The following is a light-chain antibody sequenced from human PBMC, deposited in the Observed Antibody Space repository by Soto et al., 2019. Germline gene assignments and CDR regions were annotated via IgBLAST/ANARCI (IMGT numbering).Light chain of an antibody. Sequence: DIQMTQSPSTLSASVGDTVTITCRASQSISSWLAWYQQKPGKAPNLLIYKASSLESGVPSRFSGSGSGTEFTLTISSLQPADFATYYCQQYHSYSITFGQGTRLEIK. J-gene: IGKJ5*01. CDR3: QQYHSYSIT. CDR2: KAS. CDR1: QSISSW. V-gene: IGKV1-5*03.